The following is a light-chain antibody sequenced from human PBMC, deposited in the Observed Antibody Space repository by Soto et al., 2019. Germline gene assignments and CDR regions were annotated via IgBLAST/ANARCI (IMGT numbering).Light chain of an antibody. CDR3: QQSYSTPPT. CDR2: AAS. V-gene: IGKV1-39*01. J-gene: IGKJ1*01. CDR1: QSISSY. Sequence: IQMTQSPSSLSASVGDRVTTTCRASQSISSYLNWYQQKPGKAPKLLIYAASSLQSGVPSRFSGSGSGTDFTLTISSLQPEDFATYYCQQSYSTPPTFGQGTKVDIK.